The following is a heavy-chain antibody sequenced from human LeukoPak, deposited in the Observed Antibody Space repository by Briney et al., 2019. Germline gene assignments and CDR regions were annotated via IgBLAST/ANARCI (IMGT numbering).Heavy chain of an antibody. V-gene: IGHV1-2*02. CDR1: GYTFTGYY. J-gene: IGHJ6*03. Sequence: ASVKVSCKASGYTFTGYYMHWVRQAPGQGLEWMGWINPNSGGTNYAQKFQGGVTMTRDTSISTAYMELSRLRSDGTAVYYCARAGYSSGWNISKRYYYYYYMDVWGKGTTVTVSS. CDR3: ARAGYSSGWNISKRYYYYYYMDV. CDR2: INPNSGGT. D-gene: IGHD6-19*01.